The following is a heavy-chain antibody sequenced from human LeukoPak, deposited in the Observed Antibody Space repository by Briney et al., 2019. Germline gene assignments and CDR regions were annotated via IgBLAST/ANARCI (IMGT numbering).Heavy chain of an antibody. CDR3: ARDRIGYCSSTSCLADNWYFDL. CDR2: INHSGST. J-gene: IGHJ2*01. Sequence: SETLSLTCAVYGGSFSGYYWSWIRQPPGKGLEWIGEINHSGSTNYNPSLKSRVTISVDTSKNQFSLKLSSVTAADTAVYYCARDRIGYCSSTSCLADNWYFDLWGRGTLVTVSS. V-gene: IGHV4-34*01. D-gene: IGHD2-2*01. CDR1: GGSFSGYY.